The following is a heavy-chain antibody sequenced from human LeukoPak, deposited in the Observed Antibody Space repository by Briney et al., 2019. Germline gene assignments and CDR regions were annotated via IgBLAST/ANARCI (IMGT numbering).Heavy chain of an antibody. V-gene: IGHV4-39*01. CDR2: IYYTGNT. D-gene: IGHD3/OR15-3a*01. J-gene: IGHJ4*02. Sequence: ETLSLTCTVSGVSISSSYSYWGWIRQPPGMGLEWIGSIYYTGNTYYNASLKSQVSISIDTSKNQFSLKLTSVTAADTAVYYCARQTGSGLFILPGGQGTLVTVSS. CDR1: GVSISSSYSY. CDR3: ARQTGSGLFILP.